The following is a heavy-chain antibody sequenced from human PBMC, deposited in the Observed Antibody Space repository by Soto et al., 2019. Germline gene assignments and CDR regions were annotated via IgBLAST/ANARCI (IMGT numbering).Heavy chain of an antibody. Sequence: QVQLQQSGPGLVKPSETLSLTCTVSSGPSRSHNWGWIRQPPGRGLEWIGYVYYTGSTSYNPSLTSRVTRSADTSTNHISLTLRSVSAADTAVYYCVRQGIGDLHGLVDVWGQGTTVSVSS. D-gene: IGHD3-10*01. V-gene: IGHV4-59*08. CDR1: SGPSRSHN. J-gene: IGHJ6*02. CDR2: VYYTGST. CDR3: VRQGIGDLHGLVDV.